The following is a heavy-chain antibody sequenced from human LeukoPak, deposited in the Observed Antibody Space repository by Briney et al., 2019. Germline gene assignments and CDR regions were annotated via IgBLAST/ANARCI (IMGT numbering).Heavy chain of an antibody. V-gene: IGHV4-39*01. CDR2: IYHSGST. J-gene: IGHJ5*02. CDR1: GASISNTGYY. CDR3: AGLLNGGASHWFDP. D-gene: IGHD7-27*01. Sequence: SETLSLTCTVSGASISNTGYYWGWIRQPPGKGLEWIGNIYHSGSTYYSPSLKSRVTLSVDTSKNQFSLKLSSVTAADTTVYYCAGLLNGGASHWFDPWGQGTLVTVSS.